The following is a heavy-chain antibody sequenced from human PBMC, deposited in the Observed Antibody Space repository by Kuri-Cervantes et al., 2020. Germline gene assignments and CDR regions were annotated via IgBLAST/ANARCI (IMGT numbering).Heavy chain of an antibody. CDR3: ARVRPHELFGEYYYGMDV. CDR2: MNPNSGNT. V-gene: IGHV1-8*01. CDR1: GYTFTSYD. J-gene: IGHJ6*02. Sequence: ASVKVSCKASGYTFTSYDINWVRQATGQGLEWMGWMNPNSGNTGYAQKFQGRVTMTRNTSICTAYMELSSLRSEDTAVYYCARVRPHELFGEYYYGMDVWGQGTTVTVSS. D-gene: IGHD3-10*02.